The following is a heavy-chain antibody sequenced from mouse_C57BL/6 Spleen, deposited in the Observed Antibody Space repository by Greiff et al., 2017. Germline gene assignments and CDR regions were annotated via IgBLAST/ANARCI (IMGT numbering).Heavy chain of an antibody. CDR3: VKGGYDYDGGYAMDY. Sequence: QVQLQQPGAELVKPGASVKMSCKASGYTFTSYWITWVKQRPGQGLEWIGDIYPGSGSTNYNEKFKSKATLTVDTSSSTAYMQLSSLTSEDSAVYYCVKGGYDYDGGYAMDYWGQGTSVTVSS. J-gene: IGHJ4*01. V-gene: IGHV1-55*01. CDR2: IYPGSGST. CDR1: GYTFTSYW. D-gene: IGHD2-4*01.